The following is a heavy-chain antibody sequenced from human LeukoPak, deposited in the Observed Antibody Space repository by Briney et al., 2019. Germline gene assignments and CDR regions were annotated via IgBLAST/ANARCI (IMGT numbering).Heavy chain of an antibody. J-gene: IGHJ4*02. V-gene: IGHV4-34*01. Sequence: SETLSLTCAVPGGSFSGYYWTWIRQPPGEGLEWIGEINHSGSANYNPSLKSRVTISLDTSKNQFSLKLSSVTAADTAVYYCARGQGTVTTHWGQGTLVTVSS. D-gene: IGHD4-17*01. CDR3: ARGQGTVTTH. CDR2: INHSGSA. CDR1: GGSFSGYY.